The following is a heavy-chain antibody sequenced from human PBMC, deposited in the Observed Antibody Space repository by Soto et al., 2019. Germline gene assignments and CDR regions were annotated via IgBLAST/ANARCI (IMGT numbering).Heavy chain of an antibody. V-gene: IGHV2-5*04. CDR1: GFSLSTNGVA. D-gene: IGHD1-1*01. J-gene: IGHJ5*02. Sequence: QITLKEAGPTLVKPTETLTLTCTFSGFSLSTNGVAVGWIRQPPGKAREWLGLFYWDDDKRYSPSLEGRLTITRDTSKNQVVLTLTNMDPVDAGTDYCVYRKGAATGTWNWFDPWGQEIPVTGSS. CDR3: VYRKGAATGTWNWFDP. CDR2: FYWDDDK.